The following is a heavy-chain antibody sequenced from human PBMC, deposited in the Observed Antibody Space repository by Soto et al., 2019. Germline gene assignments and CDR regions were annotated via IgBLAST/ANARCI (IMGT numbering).Heavy chain of an antibody. CDR2: ISGSGGST. D-gene: IGHD3-22*01. Sequence: EVQLLESGGGLVQPGGSLRLSCAASGFTSSSYAMSWVRQAPGKGLEWVSGISGSGGSTYYADSVKGRFTISRDNSKNTLYLQMNSLRAEDTAVYYCAKDRTITMIVVPHAFDVWCQGTMVTVSS. J-gene: IGHJ3*01. CDR3: AKDRTITMIVVPHAFDV. CDR1: GFTSSSYA. V-gene: IGHV3-23*01.